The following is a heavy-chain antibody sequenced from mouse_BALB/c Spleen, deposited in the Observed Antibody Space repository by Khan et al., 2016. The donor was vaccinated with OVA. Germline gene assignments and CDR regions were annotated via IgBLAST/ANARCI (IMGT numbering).Heavy chain of an antibody. Sequence: EVQLQESGPGLVKPSQSLSLTCTVTGYSITSGYAWNWIRQFPGNKLEWMGYISYSGFTSYPPSLKSRISITRDTSKNQFFLQLNSVTTEDTATYYCAGGNYYGYYFDYWGQGTTLTVSS. J-gene: IGHJ2*01. CDR1: GYSITSGYA. CDR3: AGGNYYGYYFDY. V-gene: IGHV3-2*02. CDR2: ISYSGFT. D-gene: IGHD1-1*01.